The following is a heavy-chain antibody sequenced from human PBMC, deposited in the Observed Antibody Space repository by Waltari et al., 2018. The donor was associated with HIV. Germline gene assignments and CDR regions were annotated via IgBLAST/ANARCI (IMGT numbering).Heavy chain of an antibody. D-gene: IGHD4-17*01. J-gene: IGHJ4*02. CDR1: GSSLSKYG. V-gene: IGHV3-33*01. CDR2: IWYDGSNK. CDR3: ARDYALDS. Sequence: QVQLVESGGGVVQPGKSLRLSCAASGSSLSKYGMHWVRQAPGKGLEWVALIWYDGSNKYYGDSVKGRFTISRDISKNTLYLQMNSLRAEDTAVYYCARDYALDSWGPGTLVTVSS.